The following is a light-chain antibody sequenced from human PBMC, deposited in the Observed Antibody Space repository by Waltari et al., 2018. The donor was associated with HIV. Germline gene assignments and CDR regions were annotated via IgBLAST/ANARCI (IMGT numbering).Light chain of an antibody. Sequence: QSALTQPRSVSGSPGHSVTISCTGTSRDIGIYNYVSWYQQHPGKAPKLLISDVTRRPSGVPDRFSGSKSGSTASLTISGLQADDEADYYCCSYAGNFIYVFGTGTKVTVL. CDR3: CSYAGNFIYV. V-gene: IGLV2-11*01. CDR2: DVT. CDR1: SRDIGIYNY. J-gene: IGLJ1*01.